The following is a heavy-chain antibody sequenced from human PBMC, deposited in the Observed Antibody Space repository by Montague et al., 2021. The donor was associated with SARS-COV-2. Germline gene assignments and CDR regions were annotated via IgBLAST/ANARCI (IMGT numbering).Heavy chain of an antibody. D-gene: IGHD3-16*02. CDR1: QACVVALRRR. CDR2: IACRKTS. J-gene: IGHJ4*02. CDR3: ARLGITLGGVIVIRYYFDF. Sequence: SETLSLTCAGTQACVVALRRRSEENTSDSSNHRDRIPTIACRKTSYSNPSLKSRVTMSVDTSRNQLSLNLSSVTVADTAVYYCARLGITLGGVIVIRYYFDFWGQGTLVTVSS. V-gene: IGHV4-39*01.